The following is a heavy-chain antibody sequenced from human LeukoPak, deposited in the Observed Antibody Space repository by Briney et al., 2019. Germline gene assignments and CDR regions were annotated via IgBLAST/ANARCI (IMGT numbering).Heavy chain of an antibody. CDR3: ARSPTCSTSCYDWLDP. D-gene: IGHD2-2*01. J-gene: IGHJ5*02. Sequence: PSETLSLTCTVSGGSISSYYWSWIRQPPGKGLEWIGYIYYSGSTNYNPSLKSRVTISVDTSKNQFSLKLSSVTAADTAVYYCARSPTCSTSCYDWLDPWGQGTLVTVSS. V-gene: IGHV4-59*08. CDR1: GGSISSYY. CDR2: IYYSGST.